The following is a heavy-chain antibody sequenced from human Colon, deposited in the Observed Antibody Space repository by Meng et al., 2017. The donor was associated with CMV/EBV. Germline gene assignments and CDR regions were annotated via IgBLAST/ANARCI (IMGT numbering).Heavy chain of an antibody. V-gene: IGHV3-11*04. J-gene: IGHJ6*02. Sequence: GGSLRLSCGAASGFSVSENYMNWVRQAPGKGLEWVSYISSGSSTIYYADSVKGRFTVSIDNAKNSLYLQMNSLRAEDTAVYFCARDPAHSSSSLDYSYGMDVWGPGTTVTVSS. D-gene: IGHD6-6*01. CDR2: ISSGSSTI. CDR3: ARDPAHSSSSLDYSYGMDV. CDR1: GFSVSENY.